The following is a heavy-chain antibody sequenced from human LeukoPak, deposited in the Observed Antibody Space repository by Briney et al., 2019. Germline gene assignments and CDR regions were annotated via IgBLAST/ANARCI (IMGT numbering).Heavy chain of an antibody. D-gene: IGHD3-3*01. CDR1: GYTFTNYW. J-gene: IGHJ6*03. V-gene: IGHV5-51*01. CDR2: IYPEDSDT. CDR3: ARHEVGGDSSSGYEYYYYMDV. Sequence: GESLKISCKASGYTFTNYWIGWVRQMPGKGLERMGIIYPEDSDTKYSPSFQGQVTISVDESTSTAYLQWSSLKASDTAIYYCARHEVGGDSSSGYEYYYYMDVWGKGTAVTVSS.